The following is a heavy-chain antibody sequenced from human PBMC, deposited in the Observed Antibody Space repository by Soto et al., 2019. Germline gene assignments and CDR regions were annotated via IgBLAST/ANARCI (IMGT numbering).Heavy chain of an antibody. Sequence: QVQLVQSGAEVKKPGASVKVSCKASGYTFTSYGISWVRQAPGQGLEWMGWISAYNGNTNYAQKLQGRVTMTTDTATSTAYMELRSLRSAGTAVYYCARDHPLVTYCSSTICPSDGLAYWGQGTLVTVSS. CDR2: ISAYNGNT. CDR1: GYTFTSYG. CDR3: ARDHPLVTYCSSTICPSDGLAY. J-gene: IGHJ4*02. V-gene: IGHV1-18*01. D-gene: IGHD2-2*01.